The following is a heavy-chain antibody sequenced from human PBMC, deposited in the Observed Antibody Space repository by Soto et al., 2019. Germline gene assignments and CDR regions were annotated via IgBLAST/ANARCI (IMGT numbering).Heavy chain of an antibody. CDR3: AKVPRAGSGSYPGDGMDV. D-gene: IGHD3-10*01. J-gene: IGHJ6*02. Sequence: EVQLLESGGGLVQPGGSLRLSCAASGFTFSSYAMSWVRQAPGKGLEWVAAISGSGGSTYYADSVKGRFTISRDNSKNTLYLQMNSLRAEDTAVYYWAKVPRAGSGSYPGDGMDVWGQGTTVTVSS. CDR1: GFTFSSYA. CDR2: ISGSGGST. V-gene: IGHV3-23*01.